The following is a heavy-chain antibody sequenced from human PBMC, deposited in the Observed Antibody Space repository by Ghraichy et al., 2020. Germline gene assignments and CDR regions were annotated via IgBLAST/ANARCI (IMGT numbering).Heavy chain of an antibody. CDR1: GFTVSSNY. CDR3: ARGAGKRGYYFDY. Sequence: GGSLRLSCAASGFTVSSNYMSWVRQAPGKGLEWVSVIYSGGSTYYADSVKGRFTISRDNSKNTLYLQMNSLRAEDTAVYYCARGAGKRGYYFDYWGQGTLVTVSS. CDR2: IYSGGST. D-gene: IGHD6-19*01. V-gene: IGHV3-53*01. J-gene: IGHJ4*02.